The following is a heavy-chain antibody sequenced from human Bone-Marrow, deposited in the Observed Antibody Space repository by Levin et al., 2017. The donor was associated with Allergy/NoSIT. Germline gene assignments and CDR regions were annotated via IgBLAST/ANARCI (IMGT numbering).Heavy chain of an antibody. CDR3: VRDGGLIDY. V-gene: IGHV3-11*01. D-gene: IGHD2-15*01. CDR2: ISNSGSTI. CDR1: GFTFSDYY. J-gene: IGHJ4*02. Sequence: SCAASGFTFSDYYMSWIRQAPGKGLEWIAYISNSGSTIYYADSVRGRFTISRDNAQTSLYLQMRSLRPDDTAVYYCVRDGGLIDYWGRGTPVTVSS.